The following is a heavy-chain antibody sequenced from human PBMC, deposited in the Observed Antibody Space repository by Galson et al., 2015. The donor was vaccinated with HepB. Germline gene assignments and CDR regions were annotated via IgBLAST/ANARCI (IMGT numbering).Heavy chain of an antibody. Sequence: SLRLSCAASGFTFSSYAMHWVRQAPGKGLEWVAVISYDGSNKYYADSVKGRFTISRDNSKNTLYLQMNSLRAEDTAVYYCARGFHYSSGWYGGWATDYWGQGTLVTVSS. V-gene: IGHV3-30-3*01. CDR3: ARGFHYSSGWYGGWATDY. CDR2: ISYDGSNK. D-gene: IGHD6-19*01. J-gene: IGHJ4*02. CDR1: GFTFSSYA.